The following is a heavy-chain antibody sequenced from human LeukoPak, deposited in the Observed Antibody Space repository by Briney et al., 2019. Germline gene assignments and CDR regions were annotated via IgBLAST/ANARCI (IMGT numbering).Heavy chain of an antibody. Sequence: GGSLRLSCAAPGFTFSNAWMSWVRQAPGKGLEWVGRIKSKTDGGTTDYAAPAKGRFTISRDDSKNTLYLQMNSLKTEDTAVYYCAKDARIVVVRIFDYWGQGTLVTVSS. D-gene: IGHD3-22*01. CDR2: IKSKTDGGTT. V-gene: IGHV3-15*01. CDR1: GFTFSNAW. CDR3: AKDARIVVVRIFDY. J-gene: IGHJ4*02.